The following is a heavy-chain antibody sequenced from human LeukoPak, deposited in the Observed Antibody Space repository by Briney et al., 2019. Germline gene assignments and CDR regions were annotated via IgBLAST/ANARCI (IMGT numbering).Heavy chain of an antibody. V-gene: IGHV3-53*01. Sequence: GGSLRLSCAASGFTVSSNYMSWVRQAPGKGLEWVSVIYSGGSTYYADSVKGRFTISRDNFKNTLYLQMNSLRAEDTAVYYCARVGNYYYYMDVWGKGTTVTVSS. D-gene: IGHD6-13*01. CDR2: IYSGGST. CDR3: ARVGNYYYYMDV. J-gene: IGHJ6*03. CDR1: GFTVSSNY.